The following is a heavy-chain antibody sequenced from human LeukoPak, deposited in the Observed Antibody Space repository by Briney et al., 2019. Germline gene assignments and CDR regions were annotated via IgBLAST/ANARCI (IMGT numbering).Heavy chain of an antibody. CDR2: ISSSSSYI. V-gene: IGHV3-21*01. D-gene: IGHD6-6*01. J-gene: IGHJ4*02. CDR3: ARDRDSSGVFDY. Sequence: PGGPLRLSCAASGFTFSSYSMNWVRQAPGKGLEWVSSISSSSSYIYYADSVKGRFTISRDNAKNSLYLQMNSLRAEDTAVYYCARDRDSSGVFDYWGQGTLVTVSS. CDR1: GFTFSSYS.